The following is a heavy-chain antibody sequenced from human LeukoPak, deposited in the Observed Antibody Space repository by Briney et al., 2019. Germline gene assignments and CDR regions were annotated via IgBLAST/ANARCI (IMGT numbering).Heavy chain of an antibody. CDR3: ARDRESSSWFDY. Sequence: GGSLRLSCAASGFTFSIYSMNWVRQAPGKGLEWVSSISSSSSYIYYADSVKGRFTISRDKAKNSLYLQMNSLRAEDTAVYYRARDRESSSWFDYWGQGTLVTVSS. CDR2: ISSSSSYI. V-gene: IGHV3-21*01. J-gene: IGHJ4*02. D-gene: IGHD6-13*01. CDR1: GFTFSIYS.